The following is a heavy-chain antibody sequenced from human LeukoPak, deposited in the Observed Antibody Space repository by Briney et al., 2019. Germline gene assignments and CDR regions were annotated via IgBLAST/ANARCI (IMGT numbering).Heavy chain of an antibody. D-gene: IGHD2-21*02. CDR2: IWYDGSNK. J-gene: IGHJ4*02. V-gene: IGHV3-33*01. CDR1: GFTFSSYG. CDR3: ARDLVRGGDGTFDY. Sequence: PGRSLRLSCAASGFTFSSYGMHWVRQAPGKGLEWVAVIWYDGSNKYYADSVKGRFTISRDNSKNTLYLQMNSLRAEDTAVYYCARDLVRGGDGTFDYWGQGTLVTVSS.